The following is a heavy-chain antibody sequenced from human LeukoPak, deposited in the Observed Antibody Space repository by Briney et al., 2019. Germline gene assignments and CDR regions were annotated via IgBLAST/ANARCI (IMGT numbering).Heavy chain of an antibody. V-gene: IGHV1-2*02. CDR3: ARAEGDGYNYAFDI. CDR2: INPNSGGT. D-gene: IGHD5-24*01. CDR1: GYTFTSYY. Sequence: ASVKVSCKASGYTFTSYYMHWVRQAPGQGLEWMGWINPNSGGTNYAQKFQGRVTMTRDTSISTAYMELSRLRSDDTAVYYCARAEGDGYNYAFDIWGQGTMVTVSS. J-gene: IGHJ3*02.